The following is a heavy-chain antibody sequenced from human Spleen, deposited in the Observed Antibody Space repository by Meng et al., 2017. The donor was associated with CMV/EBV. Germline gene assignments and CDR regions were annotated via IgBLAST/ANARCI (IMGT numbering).Heavy chain of an antibody. CDR2: IDYSGST. Sequence: SETLSLTCTVSGVSVSSSSYYWGWIRQPPGKGLEWIGSIDYSGSTYYNPSLKSRVTISVDTYKNQFSLKLSSVTAADTAVYYCASRGPRRAFDIWGQGTMVTVSS. V-gene: IGHV4-39*07. CDR1: GVSVSSSSYY. J-gene: IGHJ3*02. D-gene: IGHD1-14*01. CDR3: ASRGPRRAFDI.